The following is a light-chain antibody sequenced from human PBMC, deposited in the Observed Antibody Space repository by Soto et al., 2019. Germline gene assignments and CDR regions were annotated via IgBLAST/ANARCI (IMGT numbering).Light chain of an antibody. CDR2: KAS. Sequence: DIQMTQSPSTLSASVGDRVTITCRASQSISSYLAWYQQKPGKAPKVLIYKASSLKSGVPSRFSGSGSGTYFTLTISSLQPDDFATYYCQQYNNYPYTFGQGTKLEIK. J-gene: IGKJ2*01. CDR1: QSISSY. CDR3: QQYNNYPYT. V-gene: IGKV1-5*03.